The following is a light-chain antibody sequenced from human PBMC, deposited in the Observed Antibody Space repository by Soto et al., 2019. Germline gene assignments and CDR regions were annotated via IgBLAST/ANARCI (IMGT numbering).Light chain of an antibody. J-gene: IGKJ1*01. CDR3: QQYNTYSKT. CDR2: KAS. V-gene: IGKV1-5*03. Sequence: DIQVTQSPSTLSASVGDRVTITCRASQSISTWLAWYQQKPGKAPNLLIYKASALEGGVPSRFSGSGSGTEFTLTITSLQPDDFATYYCQQYNTYSKTFGQGTKVEIK. CDR1: QSISTW.